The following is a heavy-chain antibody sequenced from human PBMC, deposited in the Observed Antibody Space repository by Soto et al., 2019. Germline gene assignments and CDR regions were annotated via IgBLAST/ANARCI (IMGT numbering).Heavy chain of an antibody. Sequence: SETLSLTCAVYGGSFSCYYWSWIRQPPGKGLEWIGEINHSGSTNYNPSLKSRVTISVDTSKNQFSLKLSSVTAADTAVYYCARLGYCSGGSCYQRGGYYYYYGMDVWGQGTTVTVS. D-gene: IGHD2-15*01. CDR3: ARLGYCSGGSCYQRGGYYYYYGMDV. V-gene: IGHV4-34*01. J-gene: IGHJ6*02. CDR2: INHSGST. CDR1: GGSFSCYY.